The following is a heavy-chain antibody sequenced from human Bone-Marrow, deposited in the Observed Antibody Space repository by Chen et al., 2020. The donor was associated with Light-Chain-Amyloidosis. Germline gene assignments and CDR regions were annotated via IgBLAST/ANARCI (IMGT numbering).Heavy chain of an antibody. CDR1: GYSFTNYV. Sequence: QVQLVQSGAEVKKPGASVKVSCKASGYSFTNYVIHWVRQAPGQRLKWMGWINTANGYTKYSQKFQGRVTINRDTSASTAYMEVSSLRFEDTAVYYCARTPDATHYYYGMDVWGQGTTVTVSS. CDR3: ARTPDATHYYYGMDV. V-gene: IGHV1-3*04. J-gene: IGHJ6*02. D-gene: IGHD2-15*01. CDR2: INTANGYT.